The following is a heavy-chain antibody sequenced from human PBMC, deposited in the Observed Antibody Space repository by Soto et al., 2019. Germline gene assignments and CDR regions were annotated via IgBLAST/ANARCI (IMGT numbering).Heavy chain of an antibody. Sequence: QVQLQESGPGLVKPSQTLSLTCNVSGGSISSHDYYWSWIRQHPGKGLEWIGYIYYSGTTYYNPSLKSRLSLPVDTSKNHFSLRLTSVTAADTAMYFCARAHCIGTTCYRWGFGPWGQGPWVTVSS. D-gene: IGHD2-2*02. J-gene: IGHJ5*02. CDR2: IYYSGTT. V-gene: IGHV4-31*03. CDR1: GGSISSHDYY. CDR3: ARAHCIGTTCYRWGFGP.